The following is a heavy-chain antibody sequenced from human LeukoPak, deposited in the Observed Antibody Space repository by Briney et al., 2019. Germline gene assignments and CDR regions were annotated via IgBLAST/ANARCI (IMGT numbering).Heavy chain of an antibody. CDR3: TMENSGARA. J-gene: IGHJ4*02. CDR2: IRSKTHGGTA. D-gene: IGHD4-17*01. CDR1: GFTFSYPW. Sequence: PGGPLRLSCAASGFTFSYPWMSWVRQAPGKGLEWVGRIRSKTHGGTADYAAPVKGRFTISRDDSKITLYLQMNSLKSEDTAVYYCTMENSGARAWGQGTLVTVSS. V-gene: IGHV3-15*01.